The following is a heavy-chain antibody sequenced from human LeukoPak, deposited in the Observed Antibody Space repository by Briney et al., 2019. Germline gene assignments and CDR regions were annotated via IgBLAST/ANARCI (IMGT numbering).Heavy chain of an antibody. Sequence: GRSLRLSCAASGFTFSSYAMHWVRQAPGKGLEWVAVISYDGSNKYYADSVKGRFTISRDNSKNTLYLQMNSLRAEDTAVNYCARGRGYSYGAFDYWGQGTLVTVSS. V-gene: IGHV3-30*04. CDR1: GFTFSSYA. CDR3: ARGRGYSYGAFDY. CDR2: ISYDGSNK. D-gene: IGHD5-18*01. J-gene: IGHJ4*02.